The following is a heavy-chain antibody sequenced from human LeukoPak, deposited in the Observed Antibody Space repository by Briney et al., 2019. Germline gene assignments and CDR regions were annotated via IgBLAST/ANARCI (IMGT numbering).Heavy chain of an antibody. CDR3: ARTPPTSSYYYYYYMDV. CDR1: GGTFSSYA. Sequence: ASVKVSCKASGGTFSSYAISWVRQAPGQGLEWMGRIIPILGIANYAQKFQGRVTITADKSTSTAYMELSRPRSDDTAVYYCARTPPTSSYYYYYYMDVWGKGTTVTVSS. D-gene: IGHD2-15*01. V-gene: IGHV1-69*04. CDR2: IIPILGIA. J-gene: IGHJ6*03.